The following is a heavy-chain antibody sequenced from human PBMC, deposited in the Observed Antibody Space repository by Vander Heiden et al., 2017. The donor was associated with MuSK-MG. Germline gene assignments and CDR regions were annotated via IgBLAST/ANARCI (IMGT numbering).Heavy chain of an antibody. V-gene: IGHV3-20*04. J-gene: IGHJ4*02. CDR1: GFTFDAYD. CDR3: AREADYGIFDY. CDR2: MTWKGKIV. D-gene: IGHD4-17*01. Sequence: LVESGGSVVRPGESLRLSCVVSGFTFDAYDMTWVRQAPGKGLEWVSDMTWKGKIVSYADSVKGRFTVSRDNAKNSMFLQMNGLRGEDTAIYYCAREADYGIFDYWGQGTLVTVSS.